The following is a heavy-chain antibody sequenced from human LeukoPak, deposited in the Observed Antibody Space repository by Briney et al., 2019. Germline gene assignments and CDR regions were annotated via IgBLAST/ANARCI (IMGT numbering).Heavy chain of an antibody. Sequence: GGSLRLSCAASGFTFSSYWMHWVRQAPGKGLVWVSRINSDGSSTSYADSVKGRFTISRDNAKNTLHLQMNSLRAEDTAVYYCARGGRYFDWYNWFDPWGQGTLVTVSS. CDR3: ARGGRYFDWYNWFDP. V-gene: IGHV3-74*01. D-gene: IGHD3-9*01. CDR2: INSDGSST. J-gene: IGHJ5*02. CDR1: GFTFSSYW.